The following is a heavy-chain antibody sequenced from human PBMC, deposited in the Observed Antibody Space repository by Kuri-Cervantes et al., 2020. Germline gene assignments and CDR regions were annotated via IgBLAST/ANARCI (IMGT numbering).Heavy chain of an antibody. D-gene: IGHD6-13*01. Sequence: GGSLRLSCAASGFTFDDYAMHWVRQTPGQGLEWVSGISWNSDTIGSADSVKGRFTISRDNAKNSLFLQMNSLRAEDTAVYYCASAAAGDYYYYYMDVWGKGTTVTVSS. CDR1: GFTFDDYA. J-gene: IGHJ6*03. V-gene: IGHV3-9*01. CDR2: ISWNSDTI. CDR3: ASAAAGDYYYYYMDV.